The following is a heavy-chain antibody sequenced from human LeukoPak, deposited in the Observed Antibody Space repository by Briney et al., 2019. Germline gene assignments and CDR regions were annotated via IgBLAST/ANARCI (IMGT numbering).Heavy chain of an antibody. J-gene: IGHJ4*01. CDR2: INPHGGGT. CDR3: TRALYSSSWYFVY. D-gene: IGHD6-13*01. V-gene: IGHV1-46*01. CDR1: GYTFTDYY. Sequence: GASVKDSCKASGYTFTDYYIHWVRQAPGQGLEWMGLINPHGGGTAYAQKFQGRVTMTRDTSTSTVYIDLSSLRSEDTAVYHCTRALYSSSWYFVYWGQGTLVTVSS.